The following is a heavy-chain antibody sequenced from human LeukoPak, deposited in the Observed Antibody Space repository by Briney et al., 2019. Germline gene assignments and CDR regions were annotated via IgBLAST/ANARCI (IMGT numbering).Heavy chain of an antibody. V-gene: IGHV3-7*01. J-gene: IGHJ4*02. D-gene: IGHD4-11*01. Sequence: PGGSLRLSCAASGFSFSNHWMNWVRQAPGKGLEWVANIKQDGSVKYYVDSVKGRFTISRDSGKNSLYLQMNSLRAEDTAVYYCARDSDYIDGVNFDYWGQGALVTVSS. CDR2: IKQDGSVK. CDR1: GFSFSNHW. CDR3: ARDSDYIDGVNFDY.